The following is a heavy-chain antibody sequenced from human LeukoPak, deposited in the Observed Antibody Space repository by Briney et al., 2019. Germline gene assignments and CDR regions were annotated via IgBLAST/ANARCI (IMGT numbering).Heavy chain of an antibody. D-gene: IGHD3-22*01. CDR1: GGTFSSYA. V-gene: IGHV1-69*05. CDR3: ARVYGTSSYKYYYDSSGYPFDY. Sequence: SVKVSCKASGGTFSSYAISWVRQAPGQGLEWMGGISPIFGTVNYAQKFQGRVTITTDESTSTAYMELSSLRSEDTAVYYCARVYGTSSYKYYYDSSGYPFDYWGQGTLVTVSS. J-gene: IGHJ4*02. CDR2: ISPIFGTV.